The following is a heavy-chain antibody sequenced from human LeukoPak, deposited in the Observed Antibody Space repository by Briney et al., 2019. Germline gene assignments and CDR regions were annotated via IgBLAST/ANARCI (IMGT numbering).Heavy chain of an antibody. V-gene: IGHV3-53*01. J-gene: IGHJ5*02. D-gene: IGHD6-19*01. CDR1: GFTFSSNY. Sequence: GGSLRLSCAASGFTFSSNYMSWVRQAPGKGLEWVSVIYSGGSTYYADSVKGRFTISRDNSKNTLYLQMNSLRAEDTAVYYCARCVTGWPNWFAPWGQGTLVTVSS. CDR2: IYSGGST. CDR3: ARCVTGWPNWFAP.